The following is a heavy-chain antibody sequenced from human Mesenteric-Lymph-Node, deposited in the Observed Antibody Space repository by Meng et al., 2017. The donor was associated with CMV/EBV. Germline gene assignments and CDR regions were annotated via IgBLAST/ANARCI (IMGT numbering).Heavy chain of an antibody. CDR2: IYYSGST. CDR1: GGSISSYY. CDR3: ARDVMVSDAFDI. Sequence: GSLRLSCTVSGGSISSYYWSWIRQPQGKGLDWNGYIYYSGSTNYNPSLKSRVTISVDTSKNQFSLKLSSVTAADTAVYYCARDVMVSDAFDIWGQGTMVTVSS. V-gene: IGHV4-59*01. D-gene: IGHD3-10*01. J-gene: IGHJ3*02.